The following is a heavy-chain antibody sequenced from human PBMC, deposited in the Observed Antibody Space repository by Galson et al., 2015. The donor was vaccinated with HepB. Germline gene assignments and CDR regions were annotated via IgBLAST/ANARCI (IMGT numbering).Heavy chain of an antibody. CDR2: PKSKAGNYAP. CDR1: GFTFSGAA. J-gene: IGHJ4*02. D-gene: IGHD6-13*01. V-gene: IGHV3-73*01. CDR3: GRLGDLSGYSSR. Sequence: ALRLPCAASGFTFSGAAIHWARQASGKGPEWVGRPKSKAGNYAPSYVPSLKGRFTISRDDSKNMAYLHMKSLKTEDTAVYYCGRLGDLSGYSSRWGQGTLITVSA.